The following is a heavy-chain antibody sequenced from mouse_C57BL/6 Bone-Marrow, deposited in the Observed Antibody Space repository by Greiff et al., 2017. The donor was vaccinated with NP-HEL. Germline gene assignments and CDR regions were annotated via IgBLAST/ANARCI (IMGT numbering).Heavy chain of an antibody. J-gene: IGHJ3*01. CDR1: GYTFTNYW. D-gene: IGHD4-1*01. CDR2: IYPGGGYT. V-gene: IGHV1-63*01. Sequence: QVQLKESGAELVRPGTSVKMSCKASGYTFTNYWIGWAKQRPGHGLEWIGDIYPGGGYTNYNEKFKGKSTLTVDKSSSTAYMQLSSLTSEDSAVYYCAREGTVAWFAYWGQGTLVTVSA. CDR3: AREGTVAWFAY.